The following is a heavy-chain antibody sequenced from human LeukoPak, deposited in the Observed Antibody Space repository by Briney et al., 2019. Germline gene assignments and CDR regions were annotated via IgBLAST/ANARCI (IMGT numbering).Heavy chain of an antibody. CDR1: GYRFTSYW. CDR3: ARQYTSSSPFDY. Sequence: GESLKISCKGSGYRFTSYWIGWVRQMPGQGLEWMGIINPGDSDTRYSPSFQGQVTISADKSISTAYLQWSSLKASDTAMYHCARQYTSSSPFDYWGQGTLVTVSS. V-gene: IGHV5-51*01. J-gene: IGHJ4*02. D-gene: IGHD6-13*01. CDR2: INPGDSDT.